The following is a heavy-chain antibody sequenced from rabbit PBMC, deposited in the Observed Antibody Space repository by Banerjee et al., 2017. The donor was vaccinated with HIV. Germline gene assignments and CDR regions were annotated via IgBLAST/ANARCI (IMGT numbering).Heavy chain of an antibody. V-gene: IGHV1S40*01. CDR3: AREDVGGSISL. J-gene: IGHJ4*01. D-gene: IGHD1-1*01. Sequence: VRQAPGKGLEWIACVYAGSSGSTYYANWVNGRFTISSDNAQNTVDLQMNSLTAADTATYFCAREDVGGSISLWGPGTLVTVS. CDR2: VYAGSSGST.